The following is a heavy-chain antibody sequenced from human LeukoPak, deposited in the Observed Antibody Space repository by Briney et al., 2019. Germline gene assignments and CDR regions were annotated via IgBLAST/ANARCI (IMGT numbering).Heavy chain of an antibody. CDR1: GGSISSSNW. Sequence: SGTLSLTCAVSGGSISSSNWWSWVRQPPGKGLEWIGEIYHSGSTNYNPSLKGRVTISVDKSKNQFSLRLSSVTAADTAVYYCARTQMATTKILNPFVLDYWGQGTLVTVSS. CDR3: ARTQMATTKILNPFVLDY. V-gene: IGHV4-4*02. J-gene: IGHJ4*02. D-gene: IGHD5-24*01. CDR2: IYHSGST.